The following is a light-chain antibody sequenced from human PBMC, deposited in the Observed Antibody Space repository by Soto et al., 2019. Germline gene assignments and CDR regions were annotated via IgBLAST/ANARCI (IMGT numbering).Light chain of an antibody. Sequence: QSVLTQPPSASGTPGQRVTISCSGSSSNIGSNYVYWYQQLPGTAPKLLIYRNNQRPSGVPDRFSGSKSGTSASLAIIGLRSEDEADYYCAAWDDSLTGVFGVGTKLTVL. CDR2: RNN. V-gene: IGLV1-47*01. J-gene: IGLJ3*02. CDR3: AAWDDSLTGV. CDR1: SSNIGSNY.